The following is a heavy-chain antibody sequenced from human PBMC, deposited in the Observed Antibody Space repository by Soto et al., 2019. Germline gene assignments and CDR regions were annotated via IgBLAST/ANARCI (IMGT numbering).Heavy chain of an antibody. D-gene: IGHD4-4*01. V-gene: IGHV1-8*01. CDR1: GYTLTSYD. CDR3: ARGSNSYYYYGMDV. J-gene: IGHJ6*02. Sequence: VSLKVSCKASGYTLTSYDINWVRQATGQGLEWMGWMNPNSGNTGYAQKFQGRVTMTRNTSISTAYMELSSLRSEDTAVYYCARGSNSYYYYGMDVWGQGTTVTVSS. CDR2: MNPNSGNT.